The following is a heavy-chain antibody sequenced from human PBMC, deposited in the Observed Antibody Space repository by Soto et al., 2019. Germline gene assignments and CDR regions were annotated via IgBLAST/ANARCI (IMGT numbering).Heavy chain of an antibody. V-gene: IGHV4-39*01. CDR1: GGSITSSSFY. CDR3: ARRRIVPTTNFDY. CDR2: IFHTGAT. Sequence: SETLSLTCTVSGGSITSSSFYWGWIRQPPGKGLEWIGHIFHTGATYYNPTLKSRLRMSVDTSKNQFSLNLSSVTATDTAVYYCARRRIVPTTNFDYWGQGTLVTVSS. D-gene: IGHD1-26*01. J-gene: IGHJ4*02.